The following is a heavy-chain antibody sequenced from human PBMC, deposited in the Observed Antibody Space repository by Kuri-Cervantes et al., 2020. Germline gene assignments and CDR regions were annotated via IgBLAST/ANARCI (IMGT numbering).Heavy chain of an antibody. D-gene: IGHD1-26*01. CDR2: FDPEDGET. CDR3: ATVGSGSYALDAFDI. J-gene: IGHJ3*02. V-gene: IGHV1-24*01. CDR1: GGTFSSYA. Sequence: ASVKVSCKASGGTFSSYAISWVRQAPGQGLEWMGGFDPEDGETIYAQKFQGRVTMTEDTSTDTAYMELSSLRSEDTAVYYCATVGSGSYALDAFDIWGQGTMVTVSS.